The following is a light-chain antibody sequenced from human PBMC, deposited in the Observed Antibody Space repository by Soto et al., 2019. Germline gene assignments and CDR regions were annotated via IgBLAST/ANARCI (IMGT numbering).Light chain of an antibody. CDR3: NSYTRSSLYV. V-gene: IGLV1-40*01. CDR1: SSNIGAGYD. Sequence: QSVLTQPPSVSGAPGQRVTISCTGSSSNIGAGYDVHWYQQLPETAPKLLIYGNSNRPSGVPDQFSGSKSGTSASLVITGLQAEDEADYYCNSYTRSSLYVFGTGTKLTVL. J-gene: IGLJ1*01. CDR2: GNS.